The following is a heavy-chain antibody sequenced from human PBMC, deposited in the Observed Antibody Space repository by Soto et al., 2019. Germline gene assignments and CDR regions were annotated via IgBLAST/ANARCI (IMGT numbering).Heavy chain of an antibody. J-gene: IGHJ4*02. D-gene: IGHD6-13*01. CDR3: ARDRDGSWPFYY. Sequence: QVQLVESGGGVVQPGRSLRLSCAASGFTFSSYGMHWVRQAPGKGLEWVAVIWYDGSNKYYADSVKGRFTISRDNSKNTLYLQMNSLRAEDTAVYYCARDRDGSWPFYYWGQGTLVTVSS. V-gene: IGHV3-33*01. CDR2: IWYDGSNK. CDR1: GFTFSSYG.